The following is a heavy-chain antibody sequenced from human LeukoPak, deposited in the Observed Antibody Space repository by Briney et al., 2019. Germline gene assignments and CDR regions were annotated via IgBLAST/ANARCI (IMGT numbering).Heavy chain of an antibody. J-gene: IGHJ4*02. V-gene: IGHV3-74*01. CDR3: VRGNFNGWIDY. CDR2: ISTDGRSA. Sequence: PGESLRLSCAASGFTFSSYWMRWVRQAPGKGLVWVSRISTDGRSAKYADFVEGRFTISRDNAKNTLYLQMNSLRAEDTAAYYCVRGNFNGWIDYWGQGTLVTVSS. D-gene: IGHD5-24*01. CDR1: GFTFSSYW.